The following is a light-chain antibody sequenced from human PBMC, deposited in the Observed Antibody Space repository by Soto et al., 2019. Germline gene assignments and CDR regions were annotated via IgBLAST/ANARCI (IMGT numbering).Light chain of an antibody. J-gene: IGLJ1*01. CDR2: EVS. Sequence: QSALTQPASVSGSPGQSITISCTGTISDVGSYNLVSWYQQHPGRAPKVMIYEVSKRPSGVSNRFSGSKSGNTASLTISWLQAEDDADYYCCSYAGSPTFGVFGTGTKLTVL. CDR3: CSYAGSPTFGV. V-gene: IGLV2-23*02. CDR1: ISDVGSYNL.